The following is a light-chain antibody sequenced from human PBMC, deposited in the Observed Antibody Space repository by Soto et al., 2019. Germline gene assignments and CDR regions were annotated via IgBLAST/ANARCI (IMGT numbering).Light chain of an antibody. J-gene: IGKJ1*01. Sequence: EIVLTQSPGTLSLSPGERATLSCRASQSVSSSYLAWYQQKPGQAPRLLIYGASSRATGIPDRFSGSGSGTDFTLTISRLEPEDFAVYYCQQYGSPPGTVGQGTKVDSK. CDR1: QSVSSSY. V-gene: IGKV3-20*01. CDR3: QQYGSPPGT. CDR2: GAS.